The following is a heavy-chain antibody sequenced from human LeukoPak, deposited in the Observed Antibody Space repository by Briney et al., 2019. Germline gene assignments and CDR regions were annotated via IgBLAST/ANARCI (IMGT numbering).Heavy chain of an antibody. J-gene: IGHJ6*04. V-gene: IGHV3-7*01. CDR3: AELGITMIGGV. CDR2: IKQDRSEK. CDR1: GFTFTNYW. D-gene: IGHD3-10*02. Sequence: EGSLRLSCAASGFTFTNYWMSWVRQAPGKGLELVANIKQDRSEKYYVDSVKGRFTISRDNAKNSLYLQMNSLRAEDTAVYYCAELGITMIGGVWGKGTTVTISS.